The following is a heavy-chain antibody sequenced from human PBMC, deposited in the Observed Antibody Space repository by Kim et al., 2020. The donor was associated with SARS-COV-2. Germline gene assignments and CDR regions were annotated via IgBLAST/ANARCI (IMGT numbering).Heavy chain of an antibody. V-gene: IGHV4-31*02. Sequence: SLKSRVTISVDTSKNQFSLKLSSVTAADTAVYYCARVGGCSSTSCHPFDYWGQGTLVTVSS. D-gene: IGHD2-2*01. J-gene: IGHJ4*02. CDR3: ARVGGCSSTSCHPFDY.